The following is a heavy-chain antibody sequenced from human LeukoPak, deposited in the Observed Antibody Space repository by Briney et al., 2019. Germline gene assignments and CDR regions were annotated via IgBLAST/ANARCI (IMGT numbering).Heavy chain of an antibody. CDR3: AKLGRYCSGGSCYYYYYMDV. D-gene: IGHD2-15*01. CDR2: TSATGGTR. Sequence: GGSLRLSCAAAGFNFRDYAMAWVRQAPGRGLEWVSSTSATGGTRHYSDSVKGRFSISRDNSENTLFLQMNSLSAEDTAVYYCAKLGRYCSGGSCYYYYYMDVWGNGTTVTVSS. V-gene: IGHV3-23*01. CDR1: GFNFRDYA. J-gene: IGHJ6*03.